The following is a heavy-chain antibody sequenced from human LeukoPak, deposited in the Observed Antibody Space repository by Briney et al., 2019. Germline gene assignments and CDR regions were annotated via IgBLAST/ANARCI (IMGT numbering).Heavy chain of an antibody. Sequence: PGRSLRLSCAASGFTFSSYAMHWVRQAPGKGLEWVAVISYDGSNKYYADSVKGRFTISRDNSKNTLYLQMNSLRAEDTAVYYCAKDGMKGYCSSTSCYWHSWYYYYMDVWGKGTTVTVSS. CDR2: ISYDGSNK. J-gene: IGHJ6*03. CDR3: AKDGMKGYCSSTSCYWHSWYYYYMDV. D-gene: IGHD2-2*01. V-gene: IGHV3-30-3*01. CDR1: GFTFSSYA.